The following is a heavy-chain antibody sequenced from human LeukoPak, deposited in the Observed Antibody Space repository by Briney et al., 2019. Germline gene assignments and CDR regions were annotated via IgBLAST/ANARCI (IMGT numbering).Heavy chain of an antibody. Sequence: GGSLRLSCAASGFTFGSHGMNWVRQAPGKGLEWVSDISGSGGITSYADSVKGRFTISRDNSKNTLYLQMNSLRAEDTAVYYCAKENSRSYYSDYWGQGTLVTVSS. V-gene: IGHV3-23*01. CDR3: AKENSRSYYSDY. CDR1: GFTFGSHG. J-gene: IGHJ4*02. D-gene: IGHD3-10*01. CDR2: ISGSGGIT.